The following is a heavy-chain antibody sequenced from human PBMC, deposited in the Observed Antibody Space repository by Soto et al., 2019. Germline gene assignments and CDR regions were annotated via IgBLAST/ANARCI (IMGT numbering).Heavy chain of an antibody. V-gene: IGHV3-11*06. CDR3: ARVRGLLRSHDAFDI. CDR1: GFTFSDYY. CDR2: ISSSSTYT. Sequence: LRLSCAASGFTFSDYYINWIRQAPGKGLEWVSYISSSSTYTNYADSVKGRFTISRDNAKNSLFLQMNSLRAEDTAVYYCARVRGLLRSHDAFDIWDQGTVVTVSS. D-gene: IGHD4-17*01. J-gene: IGHJ3*02.